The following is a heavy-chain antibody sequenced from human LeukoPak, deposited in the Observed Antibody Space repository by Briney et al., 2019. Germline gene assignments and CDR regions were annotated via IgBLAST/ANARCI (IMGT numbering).Heavy chain of an antibody. D-gene: IGHD3-10*01. J-gene: IGHJ3*02. CDR1: GFTFSSYS. CDR3: ARDTGSFDAFDI. Sequence: GGSLRLSCAASGFTFSSYSMNWVRQAPGKGLEWVSYISSSSSTIYYADSVKGRFTISRDNAKNSLYLQMSSLRDEDTAVYYCARDTGSFDAFDIWGQGTMVTVSS. V-gene: IGHV3-48*02. CDR2: ISSSSSTI.